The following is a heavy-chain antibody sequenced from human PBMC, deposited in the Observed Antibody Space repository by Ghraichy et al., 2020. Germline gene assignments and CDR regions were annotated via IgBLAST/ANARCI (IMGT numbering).Heavy chain of an antibody. J-gene: IGHJ5*02. D-gene: IGHD3-3*01. CDR3: AKTGRYYDFWSGYLDNWFDP. CDR2: ISGSGGST. Sequence: GGSLRLSCAASGFTFSSYAMSWVRQAPGKGLEWVSAISGSGGSTYYADSVKGRFTISRDNSKNTLYLQMNSLRAEDTAVYYCAKTGRYYDFWSGYLDNWFDPWGQGTLVTVSS. CDR1: GFTFSSYA. V-gene: IGHV3-23*01.